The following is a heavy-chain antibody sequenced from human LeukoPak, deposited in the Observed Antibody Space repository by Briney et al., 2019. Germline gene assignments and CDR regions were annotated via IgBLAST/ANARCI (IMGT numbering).Heavy chain of an antibody. CDR2: IYPGDSDT. CDR1: GYTFSSYW. CDR3: ARQNDFRLDY. D-gene: IGHD3-3*01. J-gene: IGHJ4*02. V-gene: IGHV5-51*01. Sequence: GESLRISCKGSGYTFSSYWIGWVRQMPGKGLEWMGIIYPGDSDTRYSPSLQGQVTISVATSIGTAYLKWSSLKASDTAIYYCARQNDFRLDYWGQGTLVTVSS.